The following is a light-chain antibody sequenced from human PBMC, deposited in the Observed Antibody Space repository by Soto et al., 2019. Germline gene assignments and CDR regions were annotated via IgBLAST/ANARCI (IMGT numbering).Light chain of an antibody. CDR1: QSISTY. CDR2: AAS. Sequence: DIQMTQSPSSLSASVGDRVTITCRASQSISTYLNWYQQKPGKAPILLVYAASSLQSGVPLRFSGSGSGTDFTLTISSLQAEDFATYYCQQIYSTTWTFGRGTKVDIK. CDR3: QQIYSTTWT. V-gene: IGKV1-39*01. J-gene: IGKJ1*01.